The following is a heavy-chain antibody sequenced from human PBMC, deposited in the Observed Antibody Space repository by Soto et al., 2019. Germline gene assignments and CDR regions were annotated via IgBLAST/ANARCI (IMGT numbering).Heavy chain of an antibody. V-gene: IGHV4-59*01. J-gene: IGHJ4*02. CDR3: AREGSGSSIGLFDY. CDR1: GGSISSYY. D-gene: IGHD1-26*01. CDR2: IYYSGST. Sequence: SETLSLTCTVSGGSISSYYWSWIRQPPGKGLEWIGYIYYSGSTNYNPSLKSRVTISVDTSKNQFSLKLSSVTAADTAVYYCAREGSGSSIGLFDYWGQGTLVTVSS.